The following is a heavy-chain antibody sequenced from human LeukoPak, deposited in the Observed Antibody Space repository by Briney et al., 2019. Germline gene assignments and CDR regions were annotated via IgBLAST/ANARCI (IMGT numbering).Heavy chain of an antibody. CDR2: IYYTGST. V-gene: IGHV4-39*01. CDR3: ARRGGSCRAFDY. CDR1: GASISGGTYD. Sequence: SETLSLTCSVSGASISGGTYDWGWLRQPAGKGLEWIDSIYYTGSTYDNRSVKSHFTKTVDTSKNQFSLKLSSVTAADTAVYYCARRGGSCRAFDYWGQGTLVTVSS. D-gene: IGHD2-15*01. J-gene: IGHJ4*02.